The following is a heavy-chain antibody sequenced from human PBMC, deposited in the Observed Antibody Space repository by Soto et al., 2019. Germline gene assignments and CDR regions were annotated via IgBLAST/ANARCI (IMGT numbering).Heavy chain of an antibody. Sequence: SETLSLTCTVSGDSISSGDYFWSWIRQPPGKGLEWIGHIYDSESSYYKPSLKSRVTISVDTSKNQFSLKLSSVTAADTAVYYCARVMVYAKSAYYFDYWGQGTLVTVSS. D-gene: IGHD2-8*01. CDR3: ARVMVYAKSAYYFDY. CDR1: GDSISSGDYF. CDR2: IYDSESS. J-gene: IGHJ4*02. V-gene: IGHV4-30-4*01.